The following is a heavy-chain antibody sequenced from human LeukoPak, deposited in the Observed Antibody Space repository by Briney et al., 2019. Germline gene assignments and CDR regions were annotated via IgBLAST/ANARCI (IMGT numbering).Heavy chain of an antibody. CDR1: RGSLSSYG. J-gene: IGHJ4*02. Sequence: SVTVSCKASRGSLSSYGFSWVRQAPGQGLDWMGGIIPLFKTAKYAQKFQDRVTITADESSSTVYMELSSLRSEDTAVYYCARADYDDYGNWALEAFDYWGQGTLVSVPS. CDR2: IIPLFKTA. D-gene: IGHD4-17*01. V-gene: IGHV1-69*13. CDR3: ARADYDDYGNWALEAFDY.